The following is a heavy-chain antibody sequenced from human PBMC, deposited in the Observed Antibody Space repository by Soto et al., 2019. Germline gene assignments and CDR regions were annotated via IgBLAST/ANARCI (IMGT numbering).Heavy chain of an antibody. Sequence: PSETLSLTCTVSGGSISSYYWSWIRQPPGKGLEWIGYIYYSGSTNYNPSLKSRVTISVDTSKNQFSLKLSSVTAADTAVYYCARYDFWSGFGYRGQGTLVTVSS. CDR3: ARYDFWSGFGY. V-gene: IGHV4-59*01. CDR1: GGSISSYY. J-gene: IGHJ4*02. CDR2: IYYSGST. D-gene: IGHD3-3*01.